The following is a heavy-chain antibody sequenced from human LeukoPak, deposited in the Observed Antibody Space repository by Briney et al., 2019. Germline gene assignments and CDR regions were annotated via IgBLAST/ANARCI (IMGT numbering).Heavy chain of an antibody. CDR3: AKTYYYDSKTRTSFDY. CDR1: GFTFSSYG. J-gene: IGHJ4*02. D-gene: IGHD3-22*01. V-gene: IGHV3-30*02. CDR2: IRYDGSNK. Sequence: PGGSLRLSCAASGFTFSSYGMHWVRQVPGKGLEWVAFIRYDGSNKYYVDSVKGRFTISRDSSQNTLFLQMNSLRAEDTAVYYCAKTYYYDSKTRTSFDYWGQGTLVTVSS.